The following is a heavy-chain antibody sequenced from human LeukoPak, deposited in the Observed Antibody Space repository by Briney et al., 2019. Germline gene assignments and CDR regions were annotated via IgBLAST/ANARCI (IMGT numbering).Heavy chain of an antibody. V-gene: IGHV3-48*04. J-gene: IGHJ4*02. CDR2: ISSSSSTI. D-gene: IGHD6-19*01. CDR1: GFTFSSYS. CDR3: ARPSSSGFDY. Sequence: GSLRLSCAASGFTFSSYSMNWVRQAPGKGLEWVSYISSSSSTIYYADSVKGRFTISRDNAKNSLYLQMNSLRAEDTAVYYCARPSSSGFDYWGQGTLVTVSS.